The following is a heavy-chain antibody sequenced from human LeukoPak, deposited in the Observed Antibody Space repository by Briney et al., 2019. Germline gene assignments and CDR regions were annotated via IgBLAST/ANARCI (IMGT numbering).Heavy chain of an antibody. CDR2: ISYDGSNK. J-gene: IGHJ2*01. CDR1: GFTFSSYG. V-gene: IGHV3-30*18. CDR3: AKDQERWTAGWYFDL. Sequence: GGSLRLSCAASGFTFSSYGMHWVRQAPGKGLEWVAVISYDGSNKYYADSVKGRFTISRDNSKNTLYLQMNSLRAEDTAVYYCAKDQERWTAGWYFDLWGRGTLVTVSS. D-gene: IGHD3/OR15-3a*01.